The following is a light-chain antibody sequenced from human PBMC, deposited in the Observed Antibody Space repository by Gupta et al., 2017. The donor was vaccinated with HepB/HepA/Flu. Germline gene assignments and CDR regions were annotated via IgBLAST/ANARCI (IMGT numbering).Light chain of an antibody. J-gene: IGLJ1*01. CDR3: CAYSAKAFV. V-gene: IGLV2-11*01. Sequence: QSALTQPRSVSGSPGQTVTFSCTGSASDIGDSLYVSWYQQLSGEPPRLIIFDVSQRPSGVPARFSGSSTANTASLTISGLQPDDETHYPCCAYSAKAFVFG. CDR2: DVS. CDR1: ASDIGDSLY.